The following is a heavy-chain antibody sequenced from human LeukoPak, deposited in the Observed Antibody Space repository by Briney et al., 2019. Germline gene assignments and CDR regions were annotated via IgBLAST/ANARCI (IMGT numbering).Heavy chain of an antibody. J-gene: IGHJ5*02. CDR2: ISSSGSTI. Sequence: PGGSLRLSCAASGFTFSSYWMSWVRQAPGKGLEWVSYISSSGSTIYYADSVKGRFTISRDNAKNSLYLQMNSLRAEDTAVYYCARDYDQGWFDPWGQGTLVTVSS. CDR3: ARDYDQGWFDP. D-gene: IGHD3-3*01. CDR1: GFTFSSYW. V-gene: IGHV3-48*04.